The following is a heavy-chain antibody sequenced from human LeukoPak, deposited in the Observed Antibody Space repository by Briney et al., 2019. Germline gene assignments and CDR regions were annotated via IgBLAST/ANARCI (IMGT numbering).Heavy chain of an antibody. CDR3: ARAARSLYYDFWRTTHSDAFDI. CDR1: GGSFSGYY. V-gene: IGHV4-34*01. Sequence: SETLSLTCAVYGGSFSGYYWSWIRQPPGKGLEWIGEINHSGSTNYNPSLKSRVTISVDTSKNQFSLKLSSVTAADTAVYYCARAARSLYYDFWRTTHSDAFDIWGQGTMVTVSS. CDR2: INHSGST. D-gene: IGHD3-3*01. J-gene: IGHJ3*02.